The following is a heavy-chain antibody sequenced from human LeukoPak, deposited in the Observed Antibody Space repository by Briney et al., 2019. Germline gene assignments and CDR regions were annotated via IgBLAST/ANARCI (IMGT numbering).Heavy chain of an antibody. J-gene: IGHJ4*02. CDR2: IYYSGST. Sequence: PSETLSLTCTVSGGSISSSSYYWGWIRQPPGKGLGWIGSIYYSGSTYYNPSLKSRVTISVDTSKNQFSLKLSSVTAADTAVYYCARAPRRGDSSGYFLYWGQGTLVTVSS. D-gene: IGHD3-22*01. CDR1: GGSISSSSYY. CDR3: ARAPRRGDSSGYFLY. V-gene: IGHV4-39*01.